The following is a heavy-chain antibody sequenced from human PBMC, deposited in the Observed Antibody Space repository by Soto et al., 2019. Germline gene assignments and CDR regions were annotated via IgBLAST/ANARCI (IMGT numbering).Heavy chain of an antibody. V-gene: IGHV4-59*01. CDR3: AREVAAAGIFDY. J-gene: IGHJ4*02. Sequence: SETLSLTCTVSGGSISSYYWSWIRQPPGKGLEWIGYIYYSGSTNYNPSLKSRVTISVDTSKNQFSLKLSSVTAADTAVYYCAREVAAAGIFDYWGQGTRVTVSS. D-gene: IGHD6-13*01. CDR2: IYYSGST. CDR1: GGSISSYY.